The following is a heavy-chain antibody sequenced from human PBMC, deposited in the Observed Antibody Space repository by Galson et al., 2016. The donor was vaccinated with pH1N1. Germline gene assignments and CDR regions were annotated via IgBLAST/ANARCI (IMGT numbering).Heavy chain of an antibody. V-gene: IGHV1-46*03. J-gene: IGHJ4*02. CDR2: IDPSSGST. CDR3: ARRYYFDY. CDR1: GYTLSRYY. Sequence: SVKVSCKASGYTLSRYYMHWLRQAPGQGLEWMGIIDPSSGSTTYAQKFQGRVPMTHDTATNTVYMELSSLRSDDTAVYYCARRYYFDYWGQGTLVAVSS.